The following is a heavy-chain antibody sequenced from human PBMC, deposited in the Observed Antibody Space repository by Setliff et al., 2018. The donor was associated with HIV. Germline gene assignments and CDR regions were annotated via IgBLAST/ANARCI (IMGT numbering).Heavy chain of an antibody. D-gene: IGHD4-4*01. CDR2: INPSRHNT. V-gene: IGHV1-2*06. CDR1: GYTFTDYF. J-gene: IGHJ3*02. CDR3: ARDVDYTDAFDI. Sequence: GASVKVSCKASGYTFTDYFIHWVRQAPGQGLEWMGRINPSRHNTIYAPRYQGRVTMTRDTSISTAYMELGGLRSDDTAVYYCARDVDYTDAFDIWGQGTMVTVSS.